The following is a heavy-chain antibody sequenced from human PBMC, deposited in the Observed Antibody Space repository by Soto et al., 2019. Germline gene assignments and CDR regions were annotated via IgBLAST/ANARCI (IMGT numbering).Heavy chain of an antibody. D-gene: IGHD3-22*01. CDR1: GFTFTSYA. CDR2: ISGSGVSS. V-gene: IGHV3-23*01. Sequence: GSLRLSCETSGFTFTSYAMGWVRQAPGKGLEWVSIISGSGVSSYYADSVRGRFTVSKDNSKNTLFLHMHSLRADDTAVYYCARGPSHYYDSSGRFPYFDFWGQGTLVTSPQ. J-gene: IGHJ4*02. CDR3: ARGPSHYYDSSGRFPYFDF.